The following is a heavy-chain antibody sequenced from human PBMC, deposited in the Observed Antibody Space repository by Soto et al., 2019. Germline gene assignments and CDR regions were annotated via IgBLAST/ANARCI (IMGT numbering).Heavy chain of an antibody. D-gene: IGHD1-1*01. CDR2: INHSGST. CDR1: GGSFSGYY. J-gene: IGHJ4*02. CDR3: ARVGTRKYYFDY. V-gene: IGHV4-34*01. Sequence: SETLSLTCAVYGGSFSGYYWSWIRQPPGKGLEWIGEINHSGSTNYNPSLKSRVTISVDTSKNQFSLKLSSVTAADTAVYYCARVGTRKYYFDYWGQGTLVTVSS.